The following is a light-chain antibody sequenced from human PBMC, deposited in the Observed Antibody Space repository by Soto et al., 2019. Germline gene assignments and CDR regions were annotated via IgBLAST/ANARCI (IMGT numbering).Light chain of an antibody. CDR1: SSNIGAGYD. J-gene: IGLJ1*01. V-gene: IGLV1-40*01. CDR2: GNS. Sequence: QSVLTQPPSVSGAPGQRVTISCTGSSSNIGAGYDVHWYQQLPGTAPKLLIYGNSNRPSGVPDRFSGSKSGTSASLAITGLQAEDEADYHCQSYDSSLSLYVFGTGTKLTVL. CDR3: QSYDSSLSLYV.